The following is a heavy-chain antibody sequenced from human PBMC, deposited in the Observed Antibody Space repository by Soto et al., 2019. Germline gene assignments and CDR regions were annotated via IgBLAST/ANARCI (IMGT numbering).Heavy chain of an antibody. D-gene: IGHD2-21*01. CDR2: TWFDGRDS. Sequence: PGGSLRLSCAASGFTFSTFGMHWVRQAPGKGLEWVGFTWFDGRDSKFADSVKGRFTMSRDNSRNTLYLQMNNLRVEDTAVYYCARARGLGVFDIWGQGTMVTVSS. J-gene: IGHJ3*02. CDR1: GFTFSTFG. CDR3: ARARGLGVFDI. V-gene: IGHV3-33*01.